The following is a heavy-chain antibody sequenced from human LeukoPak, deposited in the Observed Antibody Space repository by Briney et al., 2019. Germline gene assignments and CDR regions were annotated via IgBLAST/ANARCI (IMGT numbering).Heavy chain of an antibody. J-gene: IGHJ5*02. V-gene: IGHV1-18*01. CDR1: GYSFTSYG. CDR2: ITAYNGNT. CDR3: ARAGYYYDSSGYSP. D-gene: IGHD3-22*01. Sequence: ASVKVSCKASGYSFTSYGISWVRQAPGQGLGWMGWITAYNGNTNYARPPQGRVTMTTDPSTSTAYLELRSRRSDGTAVYYCARAGYYYDSSGYSPWGQGTLVTVSS.